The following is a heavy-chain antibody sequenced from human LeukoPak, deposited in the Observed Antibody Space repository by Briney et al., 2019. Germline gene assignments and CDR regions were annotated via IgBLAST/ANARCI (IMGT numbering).Heavy chain of an antibody. V-gene: IGHV4-34*01. CDR1: GGSFSGYY. CDR2: INHSGST. J-gene: IGHJ4*02. D-gene: IGHD3-16*01. CDR3: ASLGGVGSIDY. Sequence: PSETLSLTCAVYGGSFSGYYWSWIRQPPGKGLEWIGEINHSGSTNYNPSLKSRVTISVDTSKNQFSLKLCSVTAADTAVYYCASLGGVGSIDYWGQGTLVTVSS.